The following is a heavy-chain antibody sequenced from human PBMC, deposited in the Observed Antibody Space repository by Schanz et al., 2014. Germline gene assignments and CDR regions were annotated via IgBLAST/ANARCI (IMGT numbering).Heavy chain of an antibody. V-gene: IGHV4-39*01. D-gene: IGHD3-3*01. CDR1: GGSISSIGFY. Sequence: QLQLQESGPGLVNPSETLSLTCTVSGGSISSIGFYWGWIRQPPGKGLEWIGRMYYSGSTYYNPSLKRQFTISGDTSKTQFPLKLSSVTAAETAVYYCARLSAIFGVVTTYYFDYWGQGTLVTVSS. CDR2: MYYSGST. J-gene: IGHJ4*02. CDR3: ARLSAIFGVVTTYYFDY.